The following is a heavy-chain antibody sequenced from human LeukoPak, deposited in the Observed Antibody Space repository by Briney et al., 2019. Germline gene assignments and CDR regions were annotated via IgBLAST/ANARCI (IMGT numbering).Heavy chain of an antibody. V-gene: IGHV3-33*01. CDR2: IWSDASNK. CDR1: GFIFNHHA. CDR3: ARDAQRGFDYSNSLEY. J-gene: IGHJ4*02. D-gene: IGHD4-11*01. Sequence: GGSLRLSCAASGFIFNHHAMHWVRQAPGKGLEWVAVIWSDASNKFYADSVRGRFTISRDDSRKTVYLQMERMTAEDTTIYYCARDAQRGFDYSNSLEYWGQGALVTVAS.